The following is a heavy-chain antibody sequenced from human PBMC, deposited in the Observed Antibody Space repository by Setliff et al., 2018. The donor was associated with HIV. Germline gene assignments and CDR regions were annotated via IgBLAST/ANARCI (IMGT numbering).Heavy chain of an antibody. CDR2: IYPSGNI. CDR3: AREDNYYSDSIGYSFFDY. Sequence: LSLTCTVSGGSISRYYWSWIRQPAGKGLEWIGRIYPSGNINYNPSLETRVTISIDTSKKQFSLKLSSVTAADTAIYFCAREDNYYSDSIGYSFFDYWGQGTLVTASS. V-gene: IGHV4-4*07. CDR1: GGSISRYY. J-gene: IGHJ4*02. D-gene: IGHD3-22*01.